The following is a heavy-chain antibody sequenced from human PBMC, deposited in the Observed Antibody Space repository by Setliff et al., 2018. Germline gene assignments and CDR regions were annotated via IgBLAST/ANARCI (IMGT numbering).Heavy chain of an antibody. V-gene: IGHV1-69*05. CDR2: IIPIFGTA. CDR1: GGTFSSYA. J-gene: IGHJ5*02. CDR3: AGVYCDGGGCYSNWYDP. Sequence: SVKVSCKASGGTFSSYAISWVRQAPGQGLEWMGGIIPIFGTANYAQKFQGRATMTRDTSTSTAYMELRSLRSDDTAVYYCAGVYCDGGGCYSNWYDPWGQGTLVTVSS. D-gene: IGHD2-15*01.